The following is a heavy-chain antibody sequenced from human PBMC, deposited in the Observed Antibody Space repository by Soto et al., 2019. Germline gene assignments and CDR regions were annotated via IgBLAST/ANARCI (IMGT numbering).Heavy chain of an antibody. CDR3: ARGGTFAYDTSGYSVY. Sequence: ASVKVSCKASGDSVSNDYLHWVRQAPGQGFEWLGLISPFGGATAYAQRFKGRVTVTMDKSSTSFYLELSSLRSDDTAVYYCARGGTFAYDTSGYSVYWGQGTLVTVPQ. J-gene: IGHJ4*02. CDR2: ISPFGGAT. CDR1: GDSVSNDY. D-gene: IGHD3-22*01. V-gene: IGHV1-46*01.